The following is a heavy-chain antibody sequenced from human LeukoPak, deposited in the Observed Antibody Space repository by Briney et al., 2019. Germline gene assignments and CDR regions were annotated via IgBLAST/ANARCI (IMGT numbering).Heavy chain of an antibody. Sequence: PSETLSLTCTVSGGSISSYYWSWIRQPPGKGLEWIGYIYYSGSTYYNPSLKSRVTISVDTSKNQFSLKLSSVTAADTAVYYCARTSGYYDSSGYYPTFDYWGQGTLVTVSS. CDR3: ARTSGYYDSSGYYPTFDY. D-gene: IGHD3-22*01. J-gene: IGHJ4*02. CDR2: IYYSGST. V-gene: IGHV4-59*12. CDR1: GGSISSYY.